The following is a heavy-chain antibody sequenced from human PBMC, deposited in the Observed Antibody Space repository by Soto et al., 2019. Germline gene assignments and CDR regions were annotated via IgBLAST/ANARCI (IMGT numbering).Heavy chain of an antibody. CDR1: GGSISSGYYY. D-gene: IGHD1-1*01. J-gene: IGHJ6*02. CDR3: ARSSLYGMDV. V-gene: IGHV4-30-4*01. Sequence: SKTLSLTCSVSGGSISSGYYYWSWIRQPPGKGLEWIGNIYYSGNTYYNPSLKSRLIIAIDTFMNQFSLKVGSGTAADPAVYYCARSSLYGMDVWGQGTMVSGSS. CDR2: IYYSGNT.